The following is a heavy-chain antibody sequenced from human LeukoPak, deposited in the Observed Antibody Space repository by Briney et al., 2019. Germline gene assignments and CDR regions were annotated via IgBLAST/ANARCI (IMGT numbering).Heavy chain of an antibody. CDR1: VFTFSSYW. CDR2: IYSDVSST. J-gene: IGHJ4*02. V-gene: IGHV3-74*01. D-gene: IGHD2-21*01. Sequence: GGSLRLSCAASVFTFSSYWMHWVRQAPGKGMVWVSRIYSDVSSTTYADSVQGRFTISRDNAKNTLYLQMNSLRAEDTAVYYCARAIRGDESYVNYWGQGTLVTVSS. CDR3: ARAIRGDESYVNY.